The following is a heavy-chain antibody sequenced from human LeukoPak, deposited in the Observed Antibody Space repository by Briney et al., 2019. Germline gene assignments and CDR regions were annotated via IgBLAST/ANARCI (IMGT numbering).Heavy chain of an antibody. CDR2: ISAYNGNT. D-gene: IGHD2-2*01. V-gene: IGHV1-18*01. Sequence: ASVKVCCKASGYTFTSYGITWVRQAPGEGLELMGGISAYNGNTKYAQKFQGGGTMTTDTSTNTAHMELRSLTSDDTAVYYCARGIAVAPTPNWFDPWGEGTLVTVPS. CDR1: GYTFTSYG. CDR3: ARGIAVAPTPNWFDP. J-gene: IGHJ5*02.